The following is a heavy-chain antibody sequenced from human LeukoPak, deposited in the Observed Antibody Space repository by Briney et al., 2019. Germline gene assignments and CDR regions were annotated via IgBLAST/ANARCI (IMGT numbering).Heavy chain of an antibody. Sequence: SETLSLTCTVSGGSVNSGNYYWSWIRQPPGKGLEWIGFIYYSGSTNYNPSLKSRVTISVDTSKNQFSLKLSSVTAADTAVYYCARSSYYYDSSGSFDPWGQGTLVTVSS. J-gene: IGHJ5*02. CDR3: ARSSYYYDSSGSFDP. V-gene: IGHV4-61*01. CDR1: GGSVNSGNYY. D-gene: IGHD3-22*01. CDR2: IYYSGST.